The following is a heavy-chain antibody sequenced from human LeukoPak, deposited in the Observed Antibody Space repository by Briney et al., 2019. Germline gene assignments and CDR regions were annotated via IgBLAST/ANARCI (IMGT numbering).Heavy chain of an antibody. V-gene: IGHV3-74*01. CDR3: ARDKSEYQLRSLNWFDP. CDR1: GFTFSSYW. D-gene: IGHD2-2*01. Sequence: GGSLRLSCAASGFTFSSYWMHWVRQAPGKGLVWVSRINSDGSSTSYADSVKGRFTISRDNAKNTLYLQMNSLGAEDTAVYYCARDKSEYQLRSLNWFDPWGQGTLVTVSS. J-gene: IGHJ5*02. CDR2: INSDGSST.